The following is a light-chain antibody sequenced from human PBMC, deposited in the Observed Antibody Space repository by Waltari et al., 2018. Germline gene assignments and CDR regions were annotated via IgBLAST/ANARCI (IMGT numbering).Light chain of an antibody. CDR2: AAS. CDR3: QKYNGAPFT. V-gene: IGKV1-27*01. J-gene: IGKJ3*01. Sequence: GDGVTITCRASQDISTYLAWYQQKPGQAPKVIIYAASTLQSGVPSRFSGSRSGTDFTLTITSLQPEDVATYYCQKYNGAPFTFGPGTKVDI. CDR1: QDISTY.